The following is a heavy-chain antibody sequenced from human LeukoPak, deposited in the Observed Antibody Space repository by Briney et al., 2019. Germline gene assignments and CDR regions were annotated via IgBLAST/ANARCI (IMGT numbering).Heavy chain of an antibody. J-gene: IGHJ4*02. V-gene: IGHV1-2*02. Sequence: ASLKVSCKASGYTFTGYYMHWVRPAPGQGLEWMGWIYPNSGGTNYAQKFQGRITMTRDTSISTAYMELSRLRSDDTAVYYCASLNYGDSLFDYWGQGTLVTVSS. D-gene: IGHD4-17*01. CDR2: IYPNSGGT. CDR3: ASLNYGDSLFDY. CDR1: GYTFTGYY.